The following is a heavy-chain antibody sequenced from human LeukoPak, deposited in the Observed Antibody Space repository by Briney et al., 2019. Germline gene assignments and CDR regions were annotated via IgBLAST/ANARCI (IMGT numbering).Heavy chain of an antibody. Sequence: GGSLRLSCAASGFTFSSYWMSWVRQAPGKGLEWVANIKQDGSEKYYVDSVKGRFTISRDNAKNSLYLQMNSLRAEDTAIYYCARGGQYFYDSNGYPYWGQGTLVTVSS. V-gene: IGHV3-7*01. D-gene: IGHD3-22*01. CDR1: GFTFSSYW. J-gene: IGHJ4*02. CDR2: IKQDGSEK. CDR3: ARGGQYFYDSNGYPY.